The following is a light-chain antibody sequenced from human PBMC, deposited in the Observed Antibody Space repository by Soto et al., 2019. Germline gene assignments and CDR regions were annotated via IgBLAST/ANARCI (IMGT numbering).Light chain of an antibody. CDR3: QKYGSSTWYT. CDR1: QSINSRY. Sequence: EIVLTQSPGTLSLSPGERATLSCRASQSINSRYLAWYQQKPGQAPRLVIYGASSRATGIPDRFSGSGSGTEFTLTIIRLEPEDFAVYYCQKYGSSTWYTFGQGTKREIK. J-gene: IGKJ2*01. V-gene: IGKV3-20*01. CDR2: GAS.